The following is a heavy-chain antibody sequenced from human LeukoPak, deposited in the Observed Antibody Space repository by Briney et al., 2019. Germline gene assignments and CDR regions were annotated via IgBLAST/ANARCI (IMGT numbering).Heavy chain of an antibody. CDR2: ISWNSGSI. CDR3: AKDNRRHYTSGPNPDSLR. Sequence: GGSLRLSCAGSGFIFNNYAMHWVRQPPGKGLEWVSGISWNSGSIDYADSVKGRFTISRDNAKNSLYLQMNSLRVEDTAFYYCAKDNRRHYTSGPNPDSLRWGQGALVTVSS. D-gene: IGHD6-19*01. CDR1: GFIFNNYA. J-gene: IGHJ4*02. V-gene: IGHV3-9*01.